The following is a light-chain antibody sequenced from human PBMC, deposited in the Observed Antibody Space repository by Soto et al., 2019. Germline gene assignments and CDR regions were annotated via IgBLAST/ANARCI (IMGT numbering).Light chain of an antibody. CDR3: QQYGSSGT. Sequence: EIVMTQSPGTVSVFPGETVTLSCRASQSVSGYLAWYQQKPGQAPRLLIYGASNRATGIPDRFSGSGSGTDFTLTISRLEPEDFAVYYCQQYGSSGTFGQGTKVDIK. J-gene: IGKJ1*01. CDR2: GAS. CDR1: QSVSGY. V-gene: IGKV3-20*01.